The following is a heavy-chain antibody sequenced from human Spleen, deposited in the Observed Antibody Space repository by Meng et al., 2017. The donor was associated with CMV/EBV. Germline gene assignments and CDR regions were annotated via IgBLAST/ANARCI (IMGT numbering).Heavy chain of an antibody. CDR3: SSDRAAAAGGWFDP. D-gene: IGHD6-13*01. J-gene: IGHJ5*02. CDR1: GDIGTDFY. CDR2: IRPIHDRV. V-gene: IGHV1-69*04. Sequence: ASGDIGTDFYIHWLRQAPGQGLEWMGRIRPIHDRVNYAQKLQGRRTVTADKATDTAYMELTSRRSEDTAAYYCSSDRAAAAGGWFDPWGQGTLVTISS.